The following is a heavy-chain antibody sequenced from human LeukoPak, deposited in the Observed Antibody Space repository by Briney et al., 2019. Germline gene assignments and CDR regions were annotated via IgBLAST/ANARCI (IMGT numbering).Heavy chain of an antibody. D-gene: IGHD1-1*01. CDR1: GGSFSGYY. V-gene: IGHV4-34*01. J-gene: IGHJ4*02. CDR2: INHSGST. Sequence: SETLSLTCAVYGGSFSGYYWSWIRQPPGKGLEWIGEINHSGSTNYNPSLKSRVTISVDTSKNQFSLKLSSVTAADTAVYYCTRVNNWTEEPDSGFDYWGQGTLVTVSS. CDR3: TRVNNWTEEPDSGFDY.